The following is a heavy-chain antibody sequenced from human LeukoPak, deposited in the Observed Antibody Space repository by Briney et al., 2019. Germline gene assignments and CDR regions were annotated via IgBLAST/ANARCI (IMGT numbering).Heavy chain of an antibody. J-gene: IGHJ4*02. V-gene: IGHV3-30*18. CDR2: ISYDGSNK. CDR3: AKDSPPGPLVY. CDR1: GFTFSSYG. Sequence: GGSLRLSCAASGFTFSSYGMHWVRQAPGKGLEWVAVISYDGSNKYYADSVKGRFTISRDNSKNTLYLQMNSLRAEDTAVYYCAKDSPPGPLVYWGQGTLVTVSS.